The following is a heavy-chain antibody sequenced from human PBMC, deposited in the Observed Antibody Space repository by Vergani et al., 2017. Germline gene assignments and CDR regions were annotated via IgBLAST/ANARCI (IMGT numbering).Heavy chain of an antibody. Sequence: QVQLVQSGAEVKKPGASVKVSCKASGYTFTSYGISWVRQAPGKGLEWMGGISAYNGNTNYAQKHEGRVNMTTDTSTSTAYMELRSLRSDDTAVYYCARDSVGTGLYGMDVWGQGTTVTVSS. J-gene: IGHJ6*02. CDR1: GYTFTSYG. V-gene: IGHV1-18*01. CDR3: ARDSVGTGLYGMDV. D-gene: IGHD5/OR15-5a*01. CDR2: ISAYNGNT.